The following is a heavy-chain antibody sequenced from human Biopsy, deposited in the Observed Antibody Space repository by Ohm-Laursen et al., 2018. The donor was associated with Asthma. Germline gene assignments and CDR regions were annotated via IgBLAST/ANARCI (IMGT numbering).Heavy chain of an antibody. CDR3: ARAVDYSHYYGIDV. CDR2: MSVYNGNT. J-gene: IGHJ6*02. Sequence: ASVKVSCKTSGYTFNSAGITWVRQAPGQGLEWMGWMSVYNGNTKVAQKLQDRVTMITDTSTSTAYMELRSLRSDDTAVYFCARAVDYSHYYGIDVWGQGTTVTVS. CDR1: GYTFNSAG. V-gene: IGHV1-18*01. D-gene: IGHD3-10*01.